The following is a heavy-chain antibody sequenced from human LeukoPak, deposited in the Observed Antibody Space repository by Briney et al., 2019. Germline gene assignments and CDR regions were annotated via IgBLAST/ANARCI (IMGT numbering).Heavy chain of an antibody. CDR3: ARLVRGAPPGGYYYMDV. V-gene: IGHV7-4-1*02. Sequence: ASVKVSCKASGYTFTSYTMNWVRQAPGQGLEWMGWINTNTGNPTYAQGFTGRFVFSLDTSVSTAYLQISSLKAEDTAVYYCARLVRGAPPGGYYYMDVWGKGTTVTISS. CDR2: INTNTGNP. D-gene: IGHD3-10*01. CDR1: GYTFTSYT. J-gene: IGHJ6*03.